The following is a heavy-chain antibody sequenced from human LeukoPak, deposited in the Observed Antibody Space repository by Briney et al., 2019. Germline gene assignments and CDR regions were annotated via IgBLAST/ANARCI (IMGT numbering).Heavy chain of an antibody. D-gene: IGHD1-7*01. J-gene: IGHJ3*02. Sequence: ASVKVSCKASGYTFTSYGISWVRQAPGQGLEWMGWISAYNGNTNYAQKLQGRVTMTTDTSTSTAYMELRSLRSDDTAVYYCARARNWNSPRRGEVRDAFDIWGQGTMVTVSS. V-gene: IGHV1-18*01. CDR1: GYTFTSYG. CDR2: ISAYNGNT. CDR3: ARARNWNSPRRGEVRDAFDI.